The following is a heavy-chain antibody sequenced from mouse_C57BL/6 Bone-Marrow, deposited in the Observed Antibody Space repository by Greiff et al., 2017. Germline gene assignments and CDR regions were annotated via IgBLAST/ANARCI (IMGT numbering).Heavy chain of an antibody. D-gene: IGHD1-1*01. V-gene: IGHV1-39*01. J-gene: IGHJ4*01. CDR1: GYSFTDYN. Sequence: VHVKQSGPELVKPGASVKISCKASGYSFTDYNMNWVKQSNGKSLEWIGVINPNYGTTSYNQKFKGKATLTVDRSSSTAYMQLNSLTSEDSAVYYCARSAYYGTPDYWGQGTSVTVSS. CDR2: INPNYGTT. CDR3: ARSAYYGTPDY.